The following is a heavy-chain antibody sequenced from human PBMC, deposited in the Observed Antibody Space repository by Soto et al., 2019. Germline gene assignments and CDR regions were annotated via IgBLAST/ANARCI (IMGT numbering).Heavy chain of an antibody. Sequence: ASVKVSWKAAGYTFTSYYMHWGRQAPGQGLEWMGIINPSGGSTSYAQKFQGRVTMTRDTSTSTVYMELSSLRSEDTAVYYCARDSRLRITMIVVAPPFDAFDIWGQGTMVTVSS. D-gene: IGHD3-22*01. CDR2: INPSGGST. CDR1: GYTFTSYY. V-gene: IGHV1-46*01. CDR3: ARDSRLRITMIVVAPPFDAFDI. J-gene: IGHJ3*02.